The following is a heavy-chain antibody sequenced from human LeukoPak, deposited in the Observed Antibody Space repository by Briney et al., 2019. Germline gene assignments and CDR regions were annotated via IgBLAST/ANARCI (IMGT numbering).Heavy chain of an antibody. V-gene: IGHV4-4*07. CDR2: MSGSGST. J-gene: IGHJ4*02. D-gene: IGHD3-22*01. CDR3: ARDRTYYDSTGYYYDF. Sequence: SETLSLTCAVSDDSFSSHYWTWIRQPPGKGLEWIARMSGSGSTNYNPSLKSRVTLSVDTSKNQFSLNLNSVTAADTAVYYCARDRTYYDSTGYYYDFWGQGILVTVSS. CDR1: DDSFSSHY.